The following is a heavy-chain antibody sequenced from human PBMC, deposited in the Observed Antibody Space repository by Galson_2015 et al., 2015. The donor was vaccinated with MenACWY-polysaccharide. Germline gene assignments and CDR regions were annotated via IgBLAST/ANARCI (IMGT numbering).Heavy chain of an antibody. J-gene: IGHJ6*02. V-gene: IGHV1-8*02. Sequence: SVKVSCKASGYTFTGYYLHWVRQAPGQGLEWMGWINPNSGNTCYAQKFQGRVTMTRNTSISTAYMELSSLRSEDTAVYYCARVPQLGPPSYYSGMDVSAPGTPLAVYS. CDR1: GYTFTGYY. CDR2: INPNSGNT. CDR3: ARVPQLGPPSYYSGMDV. D-gene: IGHD2-2*01.